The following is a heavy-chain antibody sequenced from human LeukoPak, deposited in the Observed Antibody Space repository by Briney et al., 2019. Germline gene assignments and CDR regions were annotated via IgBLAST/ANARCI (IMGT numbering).Heavy chain of an antibody. CDR3: AKGGQQLVTDFDY. D-gene: IGHD6-13*01. CDR1: GFTFDDYA. CDR2: ISWNSGSI. Sequence: PGRSLRLSCAASGFTFDDYAMHWVRQAPGKGLEWVSCISWNSGSIGYADSVKGRFTISRDNAKNSLYLQMNSLRAEDTALYYCAKGGQQLVTDFDYWGQGTLVTVSS. J-gene: IGHJ4*02. V-gene: IGHV3-9*01.